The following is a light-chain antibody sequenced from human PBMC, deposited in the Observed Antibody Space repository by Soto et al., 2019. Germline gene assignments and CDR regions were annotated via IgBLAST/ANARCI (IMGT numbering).Light chain of an antibody. CDR2: GAY. CDR3: QPYGSSPLST. Sequence: EIVLTQSPCTLSLSPGERATLSCRASQSVSSSDLAWYQQKPGQAPSLLIYGAYSSATVITDMFSGSGSGTDFNITISSLEPEDFAVYSCQPYGSSPLSTFGPRTRLEIK. J-gene: IGKJ5*01. V-gene: IGKV3-20*01. CDR1: QSVSSSD.